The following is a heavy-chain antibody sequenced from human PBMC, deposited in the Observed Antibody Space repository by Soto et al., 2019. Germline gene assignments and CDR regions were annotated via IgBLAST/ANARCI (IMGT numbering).Heavy chain of an antibody. J-gene: IGHJ4*02. V-gene: IGHV1-8*01. CDR1: GYTFTSYD. D-gene: IGHD4-4*01. CDR2: MNPNSGNT. Sequence: QVQLVQSGAEVKKPGASVKVSCKASGYTFTSYDINWVRQATGQGLEWMGWMNPNSGNTGSAQKFQGRVTMTFDPSVTTAYMGLSSLRSDDTAVYYCAAGGGSAVTTAYWGQGTQVTVSS. CDR3: AAGGGSAVTTAY.